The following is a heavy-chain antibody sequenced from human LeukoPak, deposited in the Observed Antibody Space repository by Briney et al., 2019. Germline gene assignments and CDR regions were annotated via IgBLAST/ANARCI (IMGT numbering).Heavy chain of an antibody. Sequence: GASVKVSCKASGYTFTSYGISWVRQAPGQGLEWMGWISAYNGNTNYAQKFQGRVTMTRNTSISTAYMELSSLRSEDTAVYYCARGGKSLLWFGSGSDYYYYYMDVWGKGTTVTISS. CDR2: ISAYNGNT. D-gene: IGHD3-10*01. V-gene: IGHV1-18*01. CDR3: ARGGKSLLWFGSGSDYYYYYMDV. J-gene: IGHJ6*03. CDR1: GYTFTSYG.